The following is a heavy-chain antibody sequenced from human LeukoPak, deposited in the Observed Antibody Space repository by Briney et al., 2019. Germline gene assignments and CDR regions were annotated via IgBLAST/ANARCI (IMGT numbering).Heavy chain of an antibody. Sequence: GGSLRLSCAASGFTFSNYGMHWVRQAPGKGLQWVAFISYDGSNKHYADSVQGRCTISRDNSKNTLYLQLNSLRADDTAVFYCAQGLLSWGQGTLLTVAA. CDR2: ISYDGSNK. J-gene: IGHJ5*02. CDR3: AQGLLS. CDR1: GFTFSNYG. V-gene: IGHV3-30*02.